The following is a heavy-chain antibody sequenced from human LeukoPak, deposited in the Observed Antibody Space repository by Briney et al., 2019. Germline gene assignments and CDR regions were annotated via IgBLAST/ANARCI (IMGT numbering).Heavy chain of an antibody. V-gene: IGHV1-8*01. Sequence: ASVTVSCKASGYTFTSYDINWVRQATGQGLEWMGWMNPNSGNTGYAQKFQGRVTMTRNTSISTAYMELRSLRSEDTAVYYCARGNYDFWSGYLSPDYYYGMDVWGQGTTVTVSS. D-gene: IGHD3-3*01. J-gene: IGHJ6*02. CDR2: MNPNSGNT. CDR1: GYTFTSYD. CDR3: ARGNYDFWSGYLSPDYYYGMDV.